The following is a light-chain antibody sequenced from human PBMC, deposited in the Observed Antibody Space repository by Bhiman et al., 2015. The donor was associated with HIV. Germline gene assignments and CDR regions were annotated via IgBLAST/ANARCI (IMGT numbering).Light chain of an antibody. CDR1: SGSIASNY. Sequence: NFMLTQPHSVSESPGKTVTIPCTRSSGSIASNYVQWYQQRPGSSPTTVIYEDNQRPSGVPDRFSGSIGSSSNSAFLTISGLKTEDEADYYCQYYDSTTLHWVFGGGTKLTVL. J-gene: IGLJ3*02. CDR3: QYYDSTTLHWV. CDR2: EDN. V-gene: IGLV6-57*01.